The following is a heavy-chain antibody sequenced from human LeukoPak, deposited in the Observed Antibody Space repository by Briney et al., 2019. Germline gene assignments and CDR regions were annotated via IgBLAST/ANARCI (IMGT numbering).Heavy chain of an antibody. CDR1: GGTFSSYA. J-gene: IGHJ6*03. V-gene: IGHV1-69*05. CDR2: IIPIFGTA. CDR3: TRVVDYDFWSGYYTRLTGGYYYYYMDV. Sequence: SVKVSCKASGGTFSSYAISWVRQAPGQGLEWMGRIIPIFGTANYAQKFQGRVTITTDESTSTAYMELSSLRSEDTAVSYCTRVVDYDFWSGYYTRLTGGYYYYYMDVWGKGTTVTVSS. D-gene: IGHD3-3*01.